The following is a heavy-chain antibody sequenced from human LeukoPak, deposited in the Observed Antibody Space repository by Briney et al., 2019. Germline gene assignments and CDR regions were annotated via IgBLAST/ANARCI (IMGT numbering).Heavy chain of an antibody. CDR3: ARHYDILTGYYIPYNWFDP. V-gene: IGHV1-2*02. D-gene: IGHD3-9*01. CDR2: INPNSGGT. CDR1: GYTFTGYY. Sequence: ASVKVSCKASGYTFTGYYMHWVRQAPGQGLEWMGWINPNSGGTNYAQKFQGRVTMTRDTSISTAYMELSRLRSDDTAVYYCARHYDILTGYYIPYNWFDPWGQGTLVTVSS. J-gene: IGHJ5*02.